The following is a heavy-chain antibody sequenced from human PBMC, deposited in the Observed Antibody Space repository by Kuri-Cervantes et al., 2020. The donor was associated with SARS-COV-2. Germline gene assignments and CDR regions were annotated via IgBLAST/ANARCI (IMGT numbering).Heavy chain of an antibody. J-gene: IGHJ6*03. CDR3: ARSIWFGEGYYYMDV. D-gene: IGHD3-10*01. Sequence: GGSLRLSCAASGFSLSRYTMNWVRQAPGKALEWVSSISGSGRYIYYADSVKGRFTISKESGENSLYLHMNSLRGDDTAVYYCARSIWFGEGYYYMDVWGQGTTVTVSS. V-gene: IGHV3-21*01. CDR1: GFSLSRYT. CDR2: ISGSGRYI.